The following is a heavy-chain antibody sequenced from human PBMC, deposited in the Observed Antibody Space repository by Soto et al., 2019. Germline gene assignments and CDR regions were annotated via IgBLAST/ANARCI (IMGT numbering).Heavy chain of an antibody. CDR2: INAGNGNT. J-gene: IGHJ6*02. V-gene: IGHV1-3*01. CDR1: GYTFTNYA. D-gene: IGHD5-18*01. CDR3: ARGGYSYGSYYYYGMDV. Sequence: ASVKVSCKASGYTFTNYAMHWVRQAPGQRLEWMGWINAGNGNTKYSQKFQGRVTITTDTSTSTAYMELRSLRSDDTAVYYCARGGYSYGSYYYYGMDVWGQGTTVTVSS.